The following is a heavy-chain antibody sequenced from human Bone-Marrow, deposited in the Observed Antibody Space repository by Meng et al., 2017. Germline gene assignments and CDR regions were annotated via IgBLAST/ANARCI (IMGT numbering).Heavy chain of an antibody. Sequence: ASVKVSCKASGYTFTGYYMHWVRQAPGQGLEWMGWISAYNGNTNYAQKLQGRVTMTTDTSTSTAYMELRSLRSDDTAVYYCARDDRITIFGVVIINSTFDYWGQGTLVTVSS. CDR1: GYTFTGYY. J-gene: IGHJ4*02. D-gene: IGHD3-3*01. CDR3: ARDDRITIFGVVIINSTFDY. V-gene: IGHV1-18*04. CDR2: ISAYNGNT.